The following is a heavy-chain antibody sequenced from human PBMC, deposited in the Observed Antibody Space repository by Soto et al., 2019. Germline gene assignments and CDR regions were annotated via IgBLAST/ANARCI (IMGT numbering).Heavy chain of an antibody. CDR1: GFSLSTSGVG. CDR3: AHKGPEDWPLAY. CDR2: IYWDDSK. D-gene: IGHD3-9*01. Sequence: QITLKESGPTLVRPTQTLTLTCAFSGFSLSTSGVGVGWIRQTPGNALEWLAVIYWDDSKHYSPSLRSRLTIPRDTSTTQVVLTITNMEPIDTATYYCAHKGPEDWPLAYCGDGTLVTVSS. V-gene: IGHV2-5*02. J-gene: IGHJ4*01.